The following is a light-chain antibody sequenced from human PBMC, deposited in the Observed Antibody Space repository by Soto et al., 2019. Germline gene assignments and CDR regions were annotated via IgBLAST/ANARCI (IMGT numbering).Light chain of an antibody. J-gene: IGKJ5*01. V-gene: IGKV3-15*01. Sequence: EIVVTQSPATLSVSPGERVTLSCRASQSLSSDLAWYQQKPGQPPRLLLYGASTRATGFPDRFSGSGSGTEFTLTISSLHSEDFAVYYCQQYYDWPITFGQGTRLEIK. CDR3: QQYYDWPIT. CDR2: GAS. CDR1: QSLSSD.